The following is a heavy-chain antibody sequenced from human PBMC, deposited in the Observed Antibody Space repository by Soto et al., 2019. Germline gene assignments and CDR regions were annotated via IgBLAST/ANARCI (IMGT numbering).Heavy chain of an antibody. CDR1: GFC. Sequence: GFCGRWISKKKGKGLEWIGEINHSGSTNYNPSLKSRVTISVDTSKNQFSLKLSSVTAADTAVYYCARQFGYGPPATVTTYYYYYMDVWGKGTMVTVSS. V-gene: IGHV4-34*01. CDR3: ARQFGYGPPATVTTYYYYYMDV. J-gene: IGHJ6*03. CDR2: INHSGST. D-gene: IGHD4-17*01.